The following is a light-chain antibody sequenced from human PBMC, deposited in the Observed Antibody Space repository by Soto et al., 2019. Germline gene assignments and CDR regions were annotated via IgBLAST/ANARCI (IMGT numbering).Light chain of an antibody. Sequence: DIVMTQSPDSLAVSLGERATINCKSSQSVLYRSNNKNYFAWYQQKSGQPPKMLFYWASTRESGVPDRFSGSRAWTDLNLHISGLKAEDVSVYYCQQYYSTPLSFCGGTKVDIK. J-gene: IGKJ4*01. CDR3: QQYYSTPLS. CDR1: QSVLYRSNNKNY. CDR2: WAS. V-gene: IGKV4-1*01.